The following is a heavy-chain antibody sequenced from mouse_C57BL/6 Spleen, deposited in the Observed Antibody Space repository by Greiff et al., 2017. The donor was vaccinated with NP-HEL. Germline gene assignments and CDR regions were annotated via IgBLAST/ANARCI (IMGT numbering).Heavy chain of an antibody. CDR2: IDPSDSYT. J-gene: IGHJ4*01. D-gene: IGHD1-1*01. CDR1: GYTFTSYW. CDR3: ARWMYYYGRGNYAMDY. V-gene: IGHV1-50*01. Sequence: VQLQQSGAELVKPGASVKLSCKASGYTFTSYWMQWVKQRPGQGLEWIGEIDPSDSYTNYNQKFKGKATLTVDTSSSTAYMQLSSLTSEDSAVYYCARWMYYYGRGNYAMDYWGQGTSVTVSS.